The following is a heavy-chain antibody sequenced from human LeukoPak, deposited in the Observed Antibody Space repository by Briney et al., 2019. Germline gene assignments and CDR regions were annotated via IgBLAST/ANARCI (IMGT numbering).Heavy chain of an antibody. CDR2: IYPGDSDT. V-gene: IGHV5-51*01. CDR1: GYSFNTYW. CDR3: ARLKWELYSGAFGY. D-gene: IGHD1-26*01. Sequence: GESLKISCKGSGYSFNTYWIGWVRQMPGKGLEYMGIIYPGDSDTRYSPSFQGQVTISADKSISTAYLQWSSLKASDTAMYYCARLKWELYSGAFGYWGQGTLVTVSS. J-gene: IGHJ4*02.